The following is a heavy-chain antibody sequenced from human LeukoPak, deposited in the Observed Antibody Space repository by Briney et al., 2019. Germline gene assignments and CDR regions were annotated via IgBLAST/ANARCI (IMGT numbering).Heavy chain of an antibody. D-gene: IGHD2-2*01. CDR1: GYTFTGYY. CDR2: INPNSGGT. Sequence: GASVKVSCKSSGYTFTGYYMHWVRQAPGQGPEWMGWINPNSGGTNYAQKFQGRVTMTRDTSISTAYMELSRLRSDDTAVYYCARARLSSTTDLWGQGTLVTVSS. J-gene: IGHJ5*02. V-gene: IGHV1-2*02. CDR3: ARARLSSTTDL.